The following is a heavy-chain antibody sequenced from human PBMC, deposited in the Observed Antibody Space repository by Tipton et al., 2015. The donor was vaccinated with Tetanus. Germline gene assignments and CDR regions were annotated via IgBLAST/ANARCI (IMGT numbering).Heavy chain of an antibody. J-gene: IGHJ4*02. Sequence: GLVKPSETLSLTCTVSGASLRGGDYHWSWIRQPPGKGLEWLAYSSGSGTTNSNYSLKSRITMTQDTSRNQFSLKLTSVTAADTAVYYCARANYDVSKKGPFDSWGQGSLVIVSS. CDR1: GASLRGGDYH. CDR2: SSGSGTT. D-gene: IGHD3-3*01. CDR3: ARANYDVSKKGPFDS. V-gene: IGHV4-61*08.